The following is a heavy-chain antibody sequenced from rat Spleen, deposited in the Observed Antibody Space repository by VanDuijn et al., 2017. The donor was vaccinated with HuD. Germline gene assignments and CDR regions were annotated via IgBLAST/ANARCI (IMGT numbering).Heavy chain of an antibody. V-gene: IGHV2-13*01. Sequence: QVQLKESGPGLVQPSQTLSLTCTVSGFSLISYGVSWVRQPPGKGLEWMGGIWGDGSTNYNSALKSRLSINRDTSRSQVFLKMNSLQTEDTATYYCARDMNSGYYFDYWGQGVMVTVSS. D-gene: IGHD4-3*01. CDR2: IWGDGST. CDR3: ARDMNSGYYFDY. J-gene: IGHJ2*01. CDR1: GFSLISYG.